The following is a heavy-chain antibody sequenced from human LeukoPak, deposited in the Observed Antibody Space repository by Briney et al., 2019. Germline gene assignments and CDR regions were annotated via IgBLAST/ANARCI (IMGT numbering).Heavy chain of an antibody. CDR3: ARSRNYYDSSDPEAFDV. CDR1: EFTFRRFW. D-gene: IGHD3-22*01. Sequence: GGSLRLSCAASEFTFRRFWMSWVRQAPGKGLEWVASINQDESVKHYVDSVRGRFTIFRHNGENSLFLQMNSPRAEDTAVYYCARSRNYYDSSDPEAFDVWGQGTMVTVSS. CDR2: INQDESVK. J-gene: IGHJ3*01. V-gene: IGHV3-7*01.